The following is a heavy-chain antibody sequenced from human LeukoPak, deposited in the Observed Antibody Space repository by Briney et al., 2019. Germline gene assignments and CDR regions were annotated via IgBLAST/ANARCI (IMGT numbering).Heavy chain of an antibody. CDR1: GFTFSSYG. CDR2: IRYDGSNK. J-gene: IGHJ6*03. CDR3: AKDPRSIVVVPAARVDYYYYYMDV. V-gene: IGHV3-30*02. D-gene: IGHD2-2*01. Sequence: PGGSLRLSCAASGFTFSSYGMHWVRQAPGKGLEWVAFIRYDGSNKYYADSVKGRFTISRDNSKNTLYLQMNSLRAEDTAVYYCAKDPRSIVVVPAARVDYYYYYMDVWGKGTTVTVSS.